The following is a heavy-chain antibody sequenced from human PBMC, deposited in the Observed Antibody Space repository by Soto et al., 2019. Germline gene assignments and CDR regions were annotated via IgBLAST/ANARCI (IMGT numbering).Heavy chain of an antibody. CDR2: IYDNGTT. J-gene: IGHJ6*02. D-gene: IGHD3-10*01. CDR1: GLTVSNAY. CDR3: VRPLPSGRNYGLDV. Sequence: EVQVVESGGGWIQPGGSLRLSCAASGLTVSNAYMAWVRQAPGMGLEWVSVIYDNGTTYYADSVKGRFTISRDTSTNTLSLQMDSLRAEDTAVYYCVRPLPSGRNYGLDVWGQGTTVTVSS. V-gene: IGHV3-53*01.